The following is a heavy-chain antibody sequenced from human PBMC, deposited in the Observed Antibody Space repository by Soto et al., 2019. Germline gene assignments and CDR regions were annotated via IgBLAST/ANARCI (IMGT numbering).Heavy chain of an antibody. Sequence: PSQTLSLTCAISGDSVSSNTAAWNWIRSSPSRGLEWLGRTYYRSNGRHDYAVSVRSRITVNPDTSKNHFSLQLNSVTLDDTAVYYCARGVAGSGFDLWGQGTLVTVSS. CDR3: ARGVAGSGFDL. V-gene: IGHV6-1*01. CDR2: TYYRSNGRH. CDR1: GDSVSSNTAA. D-gene: IGHD6-19*01. J-gene: IGHJ4*02.